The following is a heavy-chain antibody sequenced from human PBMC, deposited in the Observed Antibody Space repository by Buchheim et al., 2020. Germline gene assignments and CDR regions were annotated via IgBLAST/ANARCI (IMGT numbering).Heavy chain of an antibody. J-gene: IGHJ4*02. V-gene: IGHV3-30*18. Sequence: QVQLVESGGGVVQPGRSLRLSCSASGFTFSSFGMHWVRQLPGKGLQWVATISYHGLEKYYIDSVKGRFTVSRDNSKNTLYLQIDSPRPDDTGVYYCAKDGALSARAWFDYWGQGTL. D-gene: IGHD3-16*01. CDR3: AKDGALSARAWFDY. CDR2: ISYHGLEK. CDR1: GFTFSSFG.